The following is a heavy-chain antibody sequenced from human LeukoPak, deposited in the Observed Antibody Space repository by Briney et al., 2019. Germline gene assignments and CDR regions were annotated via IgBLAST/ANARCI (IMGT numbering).Heavy chain of an antibody. CDR3: ARRQYSSSSLYFDY. V-gene: IGHV3-7*01. CDR2: IKQDGSEK. Sequence: GGSLRLSCAASGFIFNNYWMSWVRQAPGKGLEWVANIKQDGSEKYYVDSVKGRFTISRDNARNSLYLQMNSLRAEDTAVYYCARRQYSSSSLYFDYWGQGTLVTVSS. CDR1: GFIFNNYW. J-gene: IGHJ4*02. D-gene: IGHD6-13*01.